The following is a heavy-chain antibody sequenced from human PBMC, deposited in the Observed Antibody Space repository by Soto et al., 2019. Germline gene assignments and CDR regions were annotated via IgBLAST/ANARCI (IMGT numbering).Heavy chain of an antibody. D-gene: IGHD3-9*01. CDR1: GYTLTELS. Sequence: VASVKVSCKVSGYTLTELSMHWVRQAPGKGLEWMGGFDPEDGETIYAQKFQGRVTMTEDTSTDTAYMELSSLRSEDTAVYYCATGRSKERYFDWLGHFDYWGQGTLVTVSS. CDR2: FDPEDGET. J-gene: IGHJ4*02. V-gene: IGHV1-24*01. CDR3: ATGRSKERYFDWLGHFDY.